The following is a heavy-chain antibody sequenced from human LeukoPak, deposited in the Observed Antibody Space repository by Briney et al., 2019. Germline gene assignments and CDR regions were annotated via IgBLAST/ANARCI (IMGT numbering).Heavy chain of an antibody. J-gene: IGHJ5*02. CDR2: INLNSGDI. CDR1: GYSFTDYY. CDR3: ARADRLHGGPYLIGP. D-gene: IGHD2-21*01. V-gene: IGHV1-2*02. Sequence: GASVKVSCKASGYSFTDYYMHWVRQAPGQGLEWMGWINLNSGDIKCAQKFQGRVTMTRDTSITTVYMEVTWLTSGDTAIYYCARADRLHGGPYLIGPWGQGTLVTVSS.